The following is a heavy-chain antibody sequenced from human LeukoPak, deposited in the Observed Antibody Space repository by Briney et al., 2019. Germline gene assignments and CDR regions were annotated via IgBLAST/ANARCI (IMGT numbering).Heavy chain of an antibody. J-gene: IGHJ3*02. Sequence: GSSVKVSCKASGGTFSSYAISWVRQAPGQGLEWMGRIIPIFGIANYAQKFQGRVTMTADKSTSTAYMELSSLRSEDTAVYYCARDLIGGIVGATDDAFDIWGQGTMVTVSS. D-gene: IGHD1-26*01. CDR2: IIPIFGIA. V-gene: IGHV1-69*04. CDR3: ARDLIGGIVGATDDAFDI. CDR1: GGTFSSYA.